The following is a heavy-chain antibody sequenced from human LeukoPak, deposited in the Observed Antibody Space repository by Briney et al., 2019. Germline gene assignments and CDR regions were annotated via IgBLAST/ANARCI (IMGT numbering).Heavy chain of an antibody. CDR3: AKAAYYDFRSGSDY. CDR1: GFXFSSYA. CDR2: ISGSGGST. J-gene: IGHJ4*02. D-gene: IGHD3-3*01. V-gene: IGHV3-23*01. Sequence: GGSLRLSCGASGFXFSSYAISWVRQAPGKGLEWVSTISGSGGSTYYADSVKGRFTISRDNSKNTLSLQMNSLRGEDTAVYYCAKAAYYDFRSGSDYWGQGTLVTVSS.